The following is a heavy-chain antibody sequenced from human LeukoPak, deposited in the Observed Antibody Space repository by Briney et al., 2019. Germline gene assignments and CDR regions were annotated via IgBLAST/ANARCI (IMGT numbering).Heavy chain of an antibody. D-gene: IGHD3-9*01. V-gene: IGHV3-23*01. CDR3: ARGYDILTGYQTFDY. Sequence: GGSLRLSCAASGFTFSSYAMSWVRQAPGKGLEWVSAISGSGGSTYYADSVKGRFTISRDNAKNSLYLQMNSLRAEDTAVYYCARGYDILTGYQTFDYWGQGTLVTVSS. CDR1: GFTFSSYA. CDR2: ISGSGGST. J-gene: IGHJ4*02.